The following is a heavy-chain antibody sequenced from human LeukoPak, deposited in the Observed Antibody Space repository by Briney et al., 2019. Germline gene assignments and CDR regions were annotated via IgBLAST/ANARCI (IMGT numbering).Heavy chain of an antibody. CDR2: ISHSSRTM. Sequence: GSRRLSCAASGFTFSSYSMNWVRQAPGKGLEWVSYISHSSRTMHYADSVKGRLTISRDDAKNSLFLQMNSLRDEDTAVYYCARAPTRTIFGVSLGTGFDYWGQGTLVTVSS. CDR3: ARAPTRTIFGVSLGTGFDY. J-gene: IGHJ4*02. D-gene: IGHD3-3*01. V-gene: IGHV3-48*02. CDR1: GFTFSSYS.